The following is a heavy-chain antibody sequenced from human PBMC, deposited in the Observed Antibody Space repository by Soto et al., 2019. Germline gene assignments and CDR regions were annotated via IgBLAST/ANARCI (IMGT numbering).Heavy chain of an antibody. CDR1: GYTFNSYD. D-gene: IGHD1-1*01. V-gene: IGHV1-18*01. J-gene: IGHJ2*01. Sequence: ASVKVSCKVYGYTFNSYDFTWVRQAPGQGLEWMGWIGAYTGNTNYAEKFQGRVSLTIDASTSTAYMELRSLTADDTARYYCARNNIYRLDLGGR. CDR2: IGAYTGNT. CDR3: ARNNIYRLDL.